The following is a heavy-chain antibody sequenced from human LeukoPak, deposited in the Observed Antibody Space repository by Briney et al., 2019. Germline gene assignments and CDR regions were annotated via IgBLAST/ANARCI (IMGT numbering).Heavy chain of an antibody. CDR1: GGPISSGSYY. V-gene: IGHV4-61*02. D-gene: IGHD6-19*01. CDR2: IYTSGST. Sequence: PSQTLSLTCTVSGGPISSGSYYWSWIRQPAGKGLEWIGRIYTSGSTNYNPSLKSRVTISVDTSKNQFSLKLSSVTAADTAVYYCARDRLDLDAFDIWGQGTMVTVSS. J-gene: IGHJ3*02. CDR3: ARDRLDLDAFDI.